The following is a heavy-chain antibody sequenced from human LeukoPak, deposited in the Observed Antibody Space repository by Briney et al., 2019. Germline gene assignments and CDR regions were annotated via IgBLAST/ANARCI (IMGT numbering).Heavy chain of an antibody. Sequence: ASVKVSCKASGYTFTNYDISWVRQAPGKGLEWMGWISPYNGNTDSAQEFQGRITLTTDTSTSTAYMELRSLTSDDSAVYYCATGGGDWYSDLWGRGTLVTASS. V-gene: IGHV1-18*01. J-gene: IGHJ2*01. CDR1: GYTFTNYD. D-gene: IGHD3-10*01. CDR3: ATGGGDWYSDL. CDR2: ISPYNGNT.